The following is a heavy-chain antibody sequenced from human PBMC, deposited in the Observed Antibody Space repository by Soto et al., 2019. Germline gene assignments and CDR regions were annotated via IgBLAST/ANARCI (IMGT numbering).Heavy chain of an antibody. CDR3: ARGLGREYQDNRNHFHLDY. V-gene: IGHV3-53*01. D-gene: IGHD1-20*01. J-gene: IGHJ4*02. Sequence: GGSLRLSCAASGFTVSSNYLTWVRQAPGKGLKWVSVLYPNGRAFYADSVEGRFTISTDNSQNSVYLQMSTLRAGDTAIYYCARGLGREYQDNRNHFHLDYWGQGTQVTVSS. CDR2: LYPNGRA. CDR1: GFTVSSNY.